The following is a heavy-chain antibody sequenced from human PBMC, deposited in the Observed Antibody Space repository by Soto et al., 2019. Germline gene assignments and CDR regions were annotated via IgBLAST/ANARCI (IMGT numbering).Heavy chain of an antibody. CDR3: ARQNADYSYAFDI. CDR2: IKQDGSEK. D-gene: IGHD4-17*01. J-gene: IGHJ3*02. Sequence: PGGSLRLSCAASGFIFSSYWMTWVRQAPGKGLEWVANIKQDGSEKYYVDSVKGRFTISRDNAKNSLYVQMNSLRAEDTAVYYCARQNADYSYAFDIWGQGTMVTVSS. V-gene: IGHV3-7*01. CDR1: GFIFSSYW.